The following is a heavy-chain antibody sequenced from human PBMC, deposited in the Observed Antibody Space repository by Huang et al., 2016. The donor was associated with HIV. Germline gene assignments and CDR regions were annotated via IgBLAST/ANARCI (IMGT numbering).Heavy chain of an antibody. D-gene: IGHD2-21*02. CDR2: VNHRGRS. CDR1: GGSLSDYY. Sequence: QVQLQQWGAGLLKPSGVLSLKCAVYGGSLSDYYWTWIRQSPGKGLEWIGEVNHRGRSTYNPSLRRRVTMSVDMSKNQFSLNLTSLTVADTAVYYCARPRMTATSSDSTWSFFDSWGQGTLVSVSS. V-gene: IGHV4-34*02. CDR3: ARPRMTATSSDSTWSFFDS. J-gene: IGHJ4*02.